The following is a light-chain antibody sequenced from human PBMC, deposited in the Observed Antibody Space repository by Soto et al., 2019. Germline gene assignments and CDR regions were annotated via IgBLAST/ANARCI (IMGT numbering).Light chain of an antibody. CDR3: QQYNSYSWT. J-gene: IGKJ1*01. V-gene: IGKV1-13*02. Sequence: AIQLTQSPASLSASVGDRVTFTCRASQDIAIYLAWYQQKPGEAPNLLIYDASSLESGVPSRFSSSGSGTAFTLTISSMQPDDFATYYCQQYNSYSWTFGQGTKVDIK. CDR2: DAS. CDR1: QDIAIY.